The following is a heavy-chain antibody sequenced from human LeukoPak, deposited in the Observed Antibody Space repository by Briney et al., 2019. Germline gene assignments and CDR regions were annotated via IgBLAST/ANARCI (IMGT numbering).Heavy chain of an antibody. J-gene: IGHJ4*02. CDR1: GYTLTELS. CDR2: FDPENGET. V-gene: IGHV1-24*01. D-gene: IGHD3-10*01. CDR3: ATDQGRFGDPSFDY. Sequence: ASVKVSCKVSGYTLTELSMHWVRQAPGKGLEWMGGFDPENGETIYAQKFQGRVTMTEDTSTDTTYMELSSLRSDDTAVYYCATDQGRFGDPSFDYWGQGTLVTDSS.